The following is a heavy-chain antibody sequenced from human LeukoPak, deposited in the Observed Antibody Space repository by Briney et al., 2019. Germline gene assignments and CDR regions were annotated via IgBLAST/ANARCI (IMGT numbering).Heavy chain of an antibody. V-gene: IGHV1-18*01. CDR3: ARALSSSSTPDYDY. Sequence: ASVKVSCKASGYTFTSYGISWVRQAPGQGLEWMGWISAYNGNTNYAQKLQGRVTMTTDTSTSTAYMELRSLRSDDTAVYYCARALSSSSTPDYDYWGQGTLVTVSS. D-gene: IGHD6-6*01. CDR2: ISAYNGNT. J-gene: IGHJ4*02. CDR1: GYTFTSYG.